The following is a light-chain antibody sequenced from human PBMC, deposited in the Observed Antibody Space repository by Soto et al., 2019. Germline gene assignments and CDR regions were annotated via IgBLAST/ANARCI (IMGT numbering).Light chain of an antibody. CDR1: SSDVCIYNY. Sequence: QSALTQPASVSGSPGQSIAIPCTGSSSDVCIYNYVSWYQQHPGKVPKLIIYEVSNRPSGVSNRFSGSKSGNTASLTISGLQAEDEADYYCSSYTTSSTRVFGTGTKVTVL. CDR2: EVS. CDR3: SSYTTSSTRV. V-gene: IGLV2-14*01. J-gene: IGLJ1*01.